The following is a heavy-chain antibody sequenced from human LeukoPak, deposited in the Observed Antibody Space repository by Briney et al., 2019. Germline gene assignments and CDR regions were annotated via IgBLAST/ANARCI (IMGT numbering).Heavy chain of an antibody. J-gene: IGHJ3*02. CDR2: TYYRSKRYN. Sequence: SQTLSLTCAICVEGLSRNIAAWNCIRQSPSRGLEWLGRTYYRSKRYNDYALSVESRITINPDTSKNQFSLQLNSVTPEDTAVSYCSRGAMAGDDAFDIWGQGTMVTVSS. CDR1: VEGLSRNIAA. D-gene: IGHD3-16*01. V-gene: IGHV6-1*01. CDR3: SRGAMAGDDAFDI.